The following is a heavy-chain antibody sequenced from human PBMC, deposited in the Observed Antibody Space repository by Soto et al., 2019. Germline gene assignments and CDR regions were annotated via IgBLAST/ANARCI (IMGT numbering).Heavy chain of an antibody. D-gene: IGHD3-22*01. V-gene: IGHV1-3*01. J-gene: IGHJ5*02. CDR3: ARDTLYDSSGYYYVGYNWFDP. Sequence: ASVKVSCKASGYTFTSYAMHWVRQAPGQRLEWMGWINAGNGNTKYSQKFQGRVTITRDTSASTAYMELSSLRSEDTAVYYCARDTLYDSSGYYYVGYNWFDPWGQGSLVTVSS. CDR2: INAGNGNT. CDR1: GYTFTSYA.